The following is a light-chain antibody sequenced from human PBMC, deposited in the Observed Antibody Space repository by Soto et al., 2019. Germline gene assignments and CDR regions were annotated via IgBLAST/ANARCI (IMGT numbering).Light chain of an antibody. J-gene: IGLJ2*01. Sequence: QSALTQPASVSGSPGQSITISCTGTSSDVGGYNYVSWYQQHPGKAPKLMIYEVSNRPSGVSNRFSGSKSGNTASLTISGVQAEDEAYYSSTSYKGSGTLVFGGGTKPTAL. V-gene: IGLV2-14*01. CDR2: EVS. CDR3: TSYKGSGTLV. CDR1: SSDVGGYNY.